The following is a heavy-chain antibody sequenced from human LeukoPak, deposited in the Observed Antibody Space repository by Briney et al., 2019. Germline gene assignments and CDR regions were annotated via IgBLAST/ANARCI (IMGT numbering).Heavy chain of an antibody. Sequence: PSETLSLTCTVSGGSISGSGYYWAWIRQPPEKGLEWIGSIYYSGTTYFHPSLKSRITISIDTSKNQFSLKLTSVTAADTAVYYCATGPPLGPGFWGQGTPVTVSS. CDR2: IYYSGTT. D-gene: IGHD7-27*01. CDR3: ATGPPLGPGF. J-gene: IGHJ4*02. CDR1: GGSISGSGYY. V-gene: IGHV4-39*01.